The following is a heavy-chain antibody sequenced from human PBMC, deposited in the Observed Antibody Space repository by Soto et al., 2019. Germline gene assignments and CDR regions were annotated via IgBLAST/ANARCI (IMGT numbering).Heavy chain of an antibody. V-gene: IGHV4-59*01. J-gene: IGHJ5*02. Sequence: ETLSLTCTVSGGSLSSYYWTWSRQSPGKGLEWIWYVYFSGNTNYNPSLKSRVTISIDTSKNQFSLRLASVTAADTAFYYCGSVRPSGYVPSWGQGTLVTVYS. CDR1: GGSLSSYY. CDR3: GSVRPSGYVPS. D-gene: IGHD6-25*01. CDR2: VYFSGNT.